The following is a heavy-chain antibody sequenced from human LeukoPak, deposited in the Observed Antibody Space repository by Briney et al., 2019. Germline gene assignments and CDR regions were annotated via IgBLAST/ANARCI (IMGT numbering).Heavy chain of an antibody. CDR3: ARDSPLYQLPSGRFDP. J-gene: IGHJ5*02. CDR1: GYTFTGYY. CDR2: INPNSGGT. V-gene: IGHV1-2*02. D-gene: IGHD2-2*01. Sequence: ASVKVSCKASGYTFTGYYMHWVRQAPGQGLEWMGWINPNSGGTNYAQKFQGRVTMTRDTSISTAYMELSRLRSDGTAVYYCARDSPLYQLPSGRFDPWGQGTLVTVSS.